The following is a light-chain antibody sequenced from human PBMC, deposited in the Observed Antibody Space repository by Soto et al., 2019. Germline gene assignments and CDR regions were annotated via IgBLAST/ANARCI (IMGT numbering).Light chain of an antibody. CDR1: QSVSSN. CDR3: QQYNNWPRT. CDR2: GAS. Sequence: EIVMMQSPATLSVSPGERATLSCRASQSVSSNLAWYQQKPGQAPRLLIYGASTRATGIPARFSGSGSGTEFTLTINSLQSEDFVVYYCQQYNNWPRTFGQGTKV. J-gene: IGKJ1*01. V-gene: IGKV3-15*01.